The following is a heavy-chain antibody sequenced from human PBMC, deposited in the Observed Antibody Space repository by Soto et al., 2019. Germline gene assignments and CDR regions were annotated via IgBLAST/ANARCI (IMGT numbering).Heavy chain of an antibody. CDR3: ARDLAAAGNY. D-gene: IGHD6-13*01. CDR2: IYHTGST. Sequence: QVHLQESGPGQVKPSGTLSLSCAVSGGSISSSNWWSWVRRPPGKGLEWIGEIYHTGSTNYNPSLKSRVTISLDKSENQFSLKLSSVTAADTAVYYCARDLAAAGNYWGQGTLVTVSS. V-gene: IGHV4-4*02. J-gene: IGHJ4*02. CDR1: GGSISSSNW.